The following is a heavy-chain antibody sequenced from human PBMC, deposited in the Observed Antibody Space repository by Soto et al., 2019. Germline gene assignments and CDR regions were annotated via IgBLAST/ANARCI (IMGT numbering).Heavy chain of an antibody. V-gene: IGHV3-33*01. Sequence: QVQLVESGGGVVQPGRSLRLSCAASGFTFSSYGMHWVRQAPGKGLAWVAVIWYDGSKKYYADSVKGRFTISRDNSKNTLYLQMNSLRAEDTAVYYCARDHYDFWSGYYIHWYFDLWGRGTLVTVSS. CDR1: GFTFSSYG. J-gene: IGHJ2*01. CDR3: ARDHYDFWSGYYIHWYFDL. D-gene: IGHD3-3*01. CDR2: IWYDGSKK.